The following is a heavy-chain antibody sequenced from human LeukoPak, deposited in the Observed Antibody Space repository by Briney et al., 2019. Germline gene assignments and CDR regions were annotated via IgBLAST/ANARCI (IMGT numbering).Heavy chain of an antibody. CDR3: ARGPTISETGYFDY. Sequence: SETLSLTCAVYGGSFSTYYWSWIRQSPGKGLELIAEINHRGDTNYNPSVKSRVTISVDTSKNQFSLKVRSVTAADTAVYYCARGPTISETGYFDYWGQGTLVTVSS. CDR1: GGSFSTYY. V-gene: IGHV4-34*01. J-gene: IGHJ4*03. D-gene: IGHD1-1*01. CDR2: INHRGDT.